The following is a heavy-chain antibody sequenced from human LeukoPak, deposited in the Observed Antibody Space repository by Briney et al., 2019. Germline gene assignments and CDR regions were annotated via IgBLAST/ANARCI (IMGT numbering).Heavy chain of an antibody. D-gene: IGHD1-7*01. CDR3: AKDAMTLENRWNYRSKSDHEY. CDR2: ITGSGDNT. CDR1: GFTFSSYV. Sequence: PGGSLRLSCAASGFTFSSYVMNWVRQAPGKGLEWVSTITGSGDNTYYMDSVKGRFTISRDNSKNTLYLQMDNLRAEDSGTYYCAKDAMTLENRWNYRSKSDHEYWGQGTLVTVSS. V-gene: IGHV3-23*01. J-gene: IGHJ4*02.